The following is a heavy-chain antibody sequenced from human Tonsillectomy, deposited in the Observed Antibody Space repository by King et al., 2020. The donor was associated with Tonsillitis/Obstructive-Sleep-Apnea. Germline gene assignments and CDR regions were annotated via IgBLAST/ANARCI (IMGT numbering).Heavy chain of an antibody. CDR1: GYTFTNFG. V-gene: IGHV1-18*01. CDR2: ISAYNGNT. CDR3: ARDRRPVCGGDCPFSDY. D-gene: IGHD2-21*01. J-gene: IGHJ4*02. Sequence: QLVQSGTEVKKPGASVKVSCKASGYTFTNFGISWVRQAPGQGLEWVGWISAYNGNTNYAQKFQDRVTMTTDTSTSTSYMDLRSLRSDDTAVYYCARDRRPVCGGDCPFSDYWGQGTLVTVSS.